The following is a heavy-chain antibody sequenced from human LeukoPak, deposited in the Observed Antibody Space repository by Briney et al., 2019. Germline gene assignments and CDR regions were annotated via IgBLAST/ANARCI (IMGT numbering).Heavy chain of an antibody. V-gene: IGHV1-2*02. CDR3: ARGTVMVVTTSLPFAVGFDI. CDR2: INPKSGGT. D-gene: IGHD2-15*01. J-gene: IGHJ3*02. Sequence: ASVKVSCKASGYTFTDYYMHWVRQAPGQGLEWMGWINPKSGGTNFVQKFQGRVTMTRDTSISTAYMELSRLRYDDTAVYYCARGTVMVVTTSLPFAVGFDIWGQGTTVAVSS. CDR1: GYTFTDYY.